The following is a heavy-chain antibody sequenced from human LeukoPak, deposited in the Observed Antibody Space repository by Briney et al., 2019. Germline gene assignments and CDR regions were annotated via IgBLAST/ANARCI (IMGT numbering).Heavy chain of an antibody. CDR1: GFTFSSYS. J-gene: IGHJ4*02. CDR2: ISSSSSCI. D-gene: IGHD3-22*01. Sequence: PGGSLRLSCAASGFTFSSYSMNWVRQAPGKGLEWVSSISSSSSCIYYADSVKGRFTISRDNAKNSLYLQMNSLRAEDTAVYYCARERAYDSSGYYYYFDYWGQGTLVTVSS. CDR3: ARERAYDSSGYYYYFDY. V-gene: IGHV3-21*01.